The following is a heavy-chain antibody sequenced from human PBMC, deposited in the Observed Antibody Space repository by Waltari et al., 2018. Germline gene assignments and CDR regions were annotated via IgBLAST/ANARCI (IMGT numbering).Heavy chain of an antibody. V-gene: IGHV3-48*04. CDR3: ARASGSQGY. Sequence: EQLVESGGGVVQPGRSLRLSCAASGFSFNNHAMNWVRQAPGKGLEWVSYISSSSSTIYYADSVKGRFTISRDNAKNSLYLQMNSLRAEDTAVYYCARASGSQGYWGQGTLVTVSS. CDR1: GFSFNNHA. D-gene: IGHD1-26*01. CDR2: ISSSSSTI. J-gene: IGHJ4*02.